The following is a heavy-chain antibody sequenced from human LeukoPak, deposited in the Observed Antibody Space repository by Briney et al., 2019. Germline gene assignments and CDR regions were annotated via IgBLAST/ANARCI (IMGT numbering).Heavy chain of an antibody. V-gene: IGHV3-74*01. CDR1: GFTFSSYW. CDR3: ARNGDGYNYDFDY. D-gene: IGHD5-24*01. J-gene: IGHJ4*02. CDR2: INSDGSST. Sequence: PGGSLRLSCAASGFTFSSYWMHWVRQAPGKGLVWVSRINSDGSSTSYADSVKGRFTISRDNAKNTLYLQMNSLRAEDTAVYYCARNGDGYNYDFDYWGQGTLVTVSS.